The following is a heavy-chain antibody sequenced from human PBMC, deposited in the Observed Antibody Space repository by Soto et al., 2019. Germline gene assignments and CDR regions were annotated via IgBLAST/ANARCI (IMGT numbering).Heavy chain of an antibody. J-gene: IGHJ6*02. CDR2: IYYSGRT. CDR3: AGLGCFWRGMDV. D-gene: IGHD3-3*01. V-gene: IGHV4-31*03. Sequence: QVQLQESGPGLVKPSQTLSLTCTVSGGSISSGGYYWSWIRQHPGKGLEWIGYIYYSGRTYYNPSPKSRVTGSVDTSKDQFSRKVSSLTAGGPAVYYCAGLGCFWRGMDVWGQGTTVTVSS. CDR1: GGSISSGGYY.